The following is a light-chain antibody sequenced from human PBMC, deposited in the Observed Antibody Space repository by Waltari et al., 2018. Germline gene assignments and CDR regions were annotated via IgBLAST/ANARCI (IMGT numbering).Light chain of an antibody. CDR3: CTYAGSYTWV. J-gene: IGLJ3*02. V-gene: IGLV2-11*01. CDR2: DVS. Sequence: QSALTQPRSVSGSPGQSVTISCTGTSSDVGGYNYVSRYQQHPGKAPKLMIYDVSKRPSGVPDRFSGSKSRKTASLPISGLQAEDEADYYCCTYAGSYTWVFGGGTKVTVL. CDR1: SSDVGGYNY.